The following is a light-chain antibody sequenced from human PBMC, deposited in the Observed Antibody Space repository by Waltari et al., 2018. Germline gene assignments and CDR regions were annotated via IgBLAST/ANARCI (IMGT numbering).Light chain of an antibody. Sequence: QPVLTQSSSASASLGSSVKLSCTLSSGHSDYIIARPQQQPGKAPRYLMRLQGSGSYNKGSGVPDRFSGSSSGADRYLTISNLQSEDEADYYCETWDRYTWVFGGGTKLTVL. J-gene: IGLJ3*02. V-gene: IGLV4-60*03. CDR3: ETWDRYTWV. CDR2: LQGSGSY. CDR1: SGHSDYI.